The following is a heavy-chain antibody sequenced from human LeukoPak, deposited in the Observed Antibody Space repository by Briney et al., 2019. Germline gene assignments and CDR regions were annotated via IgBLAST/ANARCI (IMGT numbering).Heavy chain of an antibody. CDR3: AKNMFMTTVTDYYYYMDV. Sequence: PGGSLRLSCAASGFTFSSYGMHWVRQAPGKGLEWVAFIRYDGSNKYYADSVKGRFTISRDNSKNTLYLQMNSLRAEDTAVYYCAKNMFMTTVTDYYYYMDVWGKGTTVTVSS. J-gene: IGHJ6*03. CDR2: IRYDGSNK. D-gene: IGHD4-11*01. CDR1: GFTFSSYG. V-gene: IGHV3-30*02.